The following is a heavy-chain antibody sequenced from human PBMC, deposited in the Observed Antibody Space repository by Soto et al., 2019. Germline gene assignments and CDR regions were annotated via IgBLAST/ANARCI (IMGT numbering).Heavy chain of an antibody. CDR3: ARFRGQVAGSEKCLDY. V-gene: IGHV4-34*01. J-gene: IGHJ4*02. CDR2: VNHSGST. Sequence: QVQLQQWGAGLLKPSETLSLTRAVYGGSFSGYYWSWIRQPPGKGLEWIGEVNHSGSTNYNPSLKSRVTLIVETSKNQFSLTLSSVTAADTAVYYCARFRGQVAGSEKCLDYWGQGTLVTVSS. D-gene: IGHD3-10*01. CDR1: GGSFSGYY.